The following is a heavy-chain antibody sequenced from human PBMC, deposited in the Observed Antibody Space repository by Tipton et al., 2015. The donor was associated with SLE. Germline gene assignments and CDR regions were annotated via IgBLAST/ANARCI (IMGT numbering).Heavy chain of an antibody. CDR3: ARGGSSVVVPAGAFDI. Sequence: SLRLSCAASGFTFSSYSMNWVRQAPGKGLEWVSYISSSSSSTIYYADSVKGRFTISRDNAKNSLYLQMNSLRAEDTAVYYCARGGSSVVVPAGAFDIWGQGTMVTVSS. D-gene: IGHD2-2*01. V-gene: IGHV3-48*01. CDR2: ISSSSSSTI. CDR1: GFTFSSYS. J-gene: IGHJ3*02.